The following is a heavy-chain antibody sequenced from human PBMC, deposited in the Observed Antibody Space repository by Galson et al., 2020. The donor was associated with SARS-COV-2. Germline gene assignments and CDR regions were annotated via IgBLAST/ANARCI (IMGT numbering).Heavy chain of an antibody. CDR3: SRIIVTAYYFSYMDV. CDR1: GGSISSSDW. V-gene: IGHV4-4*02. J-gene: IGHJ6*03. Sequence: SETLSLTCAVSGGSISSSDWWGWVRQPPGKGLEWIGEIFHSGYTNYNPSLKSRVTMSLDTSKNQFSLKLSSVTAADTALYYCSRIIVTAYYFSYMDVWGKGTTVNVSS. D-gene: IGHD2-21*02. CDR2: IFHSGYT.